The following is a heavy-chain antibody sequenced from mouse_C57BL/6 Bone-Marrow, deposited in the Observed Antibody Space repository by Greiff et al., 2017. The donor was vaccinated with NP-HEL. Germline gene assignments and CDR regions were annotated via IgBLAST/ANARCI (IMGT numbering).Heavy chain of an antibody. CDR3: TAITTVVAGYYYAMDY. CDR2: IDPETGCT. J-gene: IGHJ4*01. V-gene: IGHV1-15*01. D-gene: IGHD1-1*01. Sequence: VQLQQSGAELVRPGASVTLSCKASGYTFTDYEMHWVKQTPVHGLEWIGAIDPETGCTAYNQKFKGKAILTADKSSSTAYMELRSLTSEDSAVYYCTAITTVVAGYYYAMDYWGQGTSVTVSS. CDR1: GYTFTDYE.